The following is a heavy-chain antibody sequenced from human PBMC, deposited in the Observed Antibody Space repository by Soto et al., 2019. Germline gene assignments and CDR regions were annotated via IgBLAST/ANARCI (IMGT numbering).Heavy chain of an antibody. V-gene: IGHV3-23*01. Sequence: EVQLLESGGGLVQPGGSLRLSCAASGFTFSSYAMSWVRQAPGKGLEWVSAISGSGGSTYYADSVKGRFTISRDNSKNTLYLQMNSMRAEDTAVYYCAKDLRYYFWSGYYYYYYGMDVWGQGTTVTVSS. CDR2: ISGSGGST. J-gene: IGHJ6*02. D-gene: IGHD3-3*01. CDR1: GFTFSSYA. CDR3: AKDLRYYFWSGYYYYYYGMDV.